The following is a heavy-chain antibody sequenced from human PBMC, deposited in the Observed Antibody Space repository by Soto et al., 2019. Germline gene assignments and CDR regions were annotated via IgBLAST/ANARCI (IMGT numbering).Heavy chain of an antibody. V-gene: IGHV4-59*08. Sequence: SVTQSPPWTVSGWSISRFYLGLVRQPPGKGLEWIGYIYYTGSANYNPSLKSRVTISVDTSKNQFSLKLSSVTAADTAVYYCASTVTTSTFDYWGQGTLVTVSS. CDR2: IYYTGSA. D-gene: IGHD4-17*01. CDR1: GWSISRFY. J-gene: IGHJ4*02. CDR3: ASTVTTSTFDY.